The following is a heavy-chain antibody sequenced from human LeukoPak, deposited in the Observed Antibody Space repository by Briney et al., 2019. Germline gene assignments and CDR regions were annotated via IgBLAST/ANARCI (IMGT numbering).Heavy chain of an antibody. Sequence: PSETLSLTCAAYGGSFSGYYWSWIRKPPGKGLEWIGEINHSGSTNYNPSLKSRVTISVDTSKNQFSLKLSSVTAADTAVYYCARGRRGYSYGFDYWGQGTLVTVSS. J-gene: IGHJ4*02. CDR3: ARGRRGYSYGFDY. CDR1: GGSFSGYY. V-gene: IGHV4-34*01. D-gene: IGHD5-18*01. CDR2: INHSGST.